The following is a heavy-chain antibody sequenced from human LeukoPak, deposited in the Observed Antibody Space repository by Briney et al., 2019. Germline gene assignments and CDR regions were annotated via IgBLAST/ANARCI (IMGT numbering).Heavy chain of an antibody. CDR2: IYYSGST. CDR3: ARALVGAVDY. Sequence: SETLSLTCTVSDDSISDYYRGWIRQTPGKGLEWIGYIYYSGSTNYNPSLKSRVTISVDTSKNQFSLKLSSVTAADTAVYYCARALVGAVDYWGQGTLVTVSS. J-gene: IGHJ4*02. CDR1: DDSISDYY. V-gene: IGHV4-59*08. D-gene: IGHD1-26*01.